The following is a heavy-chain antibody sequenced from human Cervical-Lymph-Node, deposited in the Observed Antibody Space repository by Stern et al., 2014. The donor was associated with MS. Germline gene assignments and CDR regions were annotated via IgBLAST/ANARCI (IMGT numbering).Heavy chain of an antibody. CDR2: INAGNGQT. CDR3: ATPFSHSFRYGMHV. V-gene: IGHV1-3*01. D-gene: IGHD2/OR15-2a*01. J-gene: IGHJ6*02. CDR1: GYTFNTYA. Sequence: QVQLMQSGAEVKKLGASVNVSCKASGYTFNTYAIHWVRQAPGQGLEWVGYINAGNGQTKYSQKFQGRVTITRDTSASTGYIELSSLRSEDSAVYYCATPFSHSFRYGMHVWGQGTTVTVFS.